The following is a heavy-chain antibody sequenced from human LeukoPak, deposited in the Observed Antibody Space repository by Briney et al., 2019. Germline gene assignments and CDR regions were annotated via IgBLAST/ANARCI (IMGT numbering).Heavy chain of an antibody. CDR3: ARDPCTNGVCYPYFDY. D-gene: IGHD2-8*01. Sequence: GGSLRLSCAASGFTFSSYGTHWVRQAPGKGLEWVAVIWYDGSNKYYADSVKGRFTISRDNSKNTLYLQMNSLRAEDTAVYYCARDPCTNGVCYPYFDYWGQGTLVTVSS. CDR1: GFTFSSYG. V-gene: IGHV3-33*01. CDR2: IWYDGSNK. J-gene: IGHJ4*02.